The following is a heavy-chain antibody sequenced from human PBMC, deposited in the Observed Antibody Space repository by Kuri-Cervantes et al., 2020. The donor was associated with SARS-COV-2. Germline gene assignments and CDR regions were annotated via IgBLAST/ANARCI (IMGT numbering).Heavy chain of an antibody. V-gene: IGHV3-43*01. Sequence: LSLTCAASGFTFDDYTMHWVRQAPGKGLEWVSLISWDGGSTYYADSVKGRFTISRDNARNSLYLQMNSLRAEDTAVYYCARDLRLGKSLDYWGQGTLVTVSS. CDR1: GFTFDDYT. D-gene: IGHD7-27*01. CDR3: ARDLRLGKSLDY. J-gene: IGHJ4*02. CDR2: ISWDGGST.